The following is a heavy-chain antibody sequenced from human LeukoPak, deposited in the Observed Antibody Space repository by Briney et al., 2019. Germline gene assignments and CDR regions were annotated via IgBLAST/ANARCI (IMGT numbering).Heavy chain of an antibody. Sequence: ASVKVSCKASGYTFTGYYIHWVRQAPGQGLQWMGWINPKSGGTNYAHQFQGRVTMTRDTSISTAYIILNGLRSDDTAVYYCARDDILTGYFDPWGQGTRVTVSS. J-gene: IGHJ5*02. D-gene: IGHD3-9*01. V-gene: IGHV1-2*07. CDR1: GYTFTGYY. CDR2: INPKSGGT. CDR3: ARDDILTGYFDP.